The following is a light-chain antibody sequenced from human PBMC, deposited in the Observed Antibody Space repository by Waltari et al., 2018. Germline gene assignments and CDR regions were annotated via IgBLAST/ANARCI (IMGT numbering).Light chain of an antibody. V-gene: IGKV1-39*01. CDR1: QSISSY. J-gene: IGKJ4*01. CDR3: QQSYSTPLL. CDR2: AAS. Sequence: DIQMTQSPSSLSASVGDRVTITCRASQSISSYLNWYQQTPGKAPKLLIYAASSLQSGVPSRFSGSGSGTDFTLTINSLQPEDFASYYCQQSYSTPLLFGGGTKVEIK.